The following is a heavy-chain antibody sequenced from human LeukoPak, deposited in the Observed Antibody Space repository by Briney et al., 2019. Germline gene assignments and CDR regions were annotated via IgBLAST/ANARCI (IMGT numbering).Heavy chain of an antibody. D-gene: IGHD3-10*01. Sequence: SETLSLTCAVDGGSFSGYYWSWIRQPPGKGLEWIGEINHSGSTNYNPSLKSRVTISVDTSKNQFSLKLSSVTAADTAVYYCARGRGVVRAIDYWGQGTLVTVSS. CDR3: ARGRGVVRAIDY. CDR1: GGSFSGYY. CDR2: INHSGST. J-gene: IGHJ4*02. V-gene: IGHV4-34*01.